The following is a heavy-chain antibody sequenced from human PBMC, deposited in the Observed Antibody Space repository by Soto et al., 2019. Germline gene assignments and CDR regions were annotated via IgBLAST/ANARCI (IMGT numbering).Heavy chain of an antibody. V-gene: IGHV3-7*03. J-gene: IGHJ4*02. D-gene: IGHD6-13*01. Sequence: EVQLVESGGGLVQPGGSLRLSCAASGFTCSSYWMRWVRQAPGKGLELVANVNQDGSEKYYVDSVKSRFTISRDNAKNSLYLQMNSLRADDTAVYYCASAGSSWYRATYFAYWGQGTLVTVSS. CDR2: VNQDGSEK. CDR3: ASAGSSWYRATYFAY. CDR1: GFTCSSYW.